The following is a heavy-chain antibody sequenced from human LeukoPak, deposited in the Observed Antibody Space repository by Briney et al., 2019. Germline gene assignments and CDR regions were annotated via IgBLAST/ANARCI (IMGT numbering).Heavy chain of an antibody. J-gene: IGHJ4*02. D-gene: IGHD5-12*01. Sequence: SETLSLTCTVSGGSISSGDYYWSWIRQPPGKGLEWIGYIYYSGSTYYNPSLKSRVTISVDTSKNQFSLKLSSVTAADTAVYYCAREVVATIEISFFDYWGQGTLVTVSS. CDR2: IYYSGST. CDR1: GGSISSGDYY. V-gene: IGHV4-30-4*01. CDR3: AREVVATIEISFFDY.